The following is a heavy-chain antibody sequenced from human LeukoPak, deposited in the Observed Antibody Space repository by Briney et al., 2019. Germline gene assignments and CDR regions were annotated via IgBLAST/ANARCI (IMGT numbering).Heavy chain of an antibody. J-gene: IGHJ4*02. Sequence: PGGSLRLSCAASGFTFSSYAMSWVRQAPGKGLEWVSAISGSGGSTYYADSVKGRFTISRDNSKNTLYLQMYSLRAEDTAVYYCAKNYDYVWDPLGAWGQGTLVTVSS. CDR3: AKNYDYVWDPLGA. CDR1: GFTFSSYA. CDR2: ISGSGGST. V-gene: IGHV3-23*01. D-gene: IGHD3-16*01.